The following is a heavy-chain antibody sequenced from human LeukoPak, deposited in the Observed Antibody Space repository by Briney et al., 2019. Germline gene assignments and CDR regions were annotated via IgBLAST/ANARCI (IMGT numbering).Heavy chain of an antibody. CDR3: ARYSATRGSNFDY. V-gene: IGHV3-53*01. Sequence: PGGSLRLSCAASGFTVSSNYMNWVRQAPGKGLEWVSVIYSGGSTYYADSVKGRFTIPRDNSKNTLYLQMNGLRAEDTAVYYCARYSATRGSNFDYWGQGTVVTVSS. CDR2: IYSGGST. J-gene: IGHJ4*02. D-gene: IGHD2-15*01. CDR1: GFTVSSNY.